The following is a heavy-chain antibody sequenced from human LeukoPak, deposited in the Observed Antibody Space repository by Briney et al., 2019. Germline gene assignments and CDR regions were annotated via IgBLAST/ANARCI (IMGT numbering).Heavy chain of an antibody. V-gene: IGHV3-64*02. CDR3: ARSPTTVWYYFED. CDR2: LNSNGGAT. D-gene: IGHD2/OR15-2a*01. Sequence: GGSLRLSCAASGFTFNIHAMHWVRQAPGKGLEYVSGLNSNGGATYYSDSVQARFVISRDNSKNTLYLQMDTLRTEDTAVYYCARSPTTVWYYFEDWGQGTLVTVSS. CDR1: GFTFNIHA. J-gene: IGHJ4*02.